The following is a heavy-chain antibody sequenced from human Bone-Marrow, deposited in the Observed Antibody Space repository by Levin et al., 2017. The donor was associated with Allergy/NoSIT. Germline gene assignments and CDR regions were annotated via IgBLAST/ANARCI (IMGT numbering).Heavy chain of an antibody. Sequence: SETLSLTCTVSGGSISSYYWSWIRQPPGKGLEWIGYIYYSGSTNYNPSLKSRVTISVDTSKNQFSLKLSSVTAADTAVYYCARVPVTTYYYGMDVWGQGTTVTVSS. CDR3: ARVPVTTYYYGMDV. J-gene: IGHJ6*02. V-gene: IGHV4-59*01. D-gene: IGHD4-11*01. CDR1: GGSISSYY. CDR2: IYYSGST.